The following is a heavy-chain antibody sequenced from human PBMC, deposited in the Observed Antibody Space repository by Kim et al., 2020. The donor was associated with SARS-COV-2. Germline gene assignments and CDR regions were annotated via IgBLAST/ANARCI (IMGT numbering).Heavy chain of an antibody. D-gene: IGHD7-27*01. CDR2: IKPSAGST. J-gene: IGHJ4*02. V-gene: IGHV1-46*01. CDR1: GYTFTNHY. CDR3: ARDGSGALEH. Sequence: ASVKVSCKASGYTFTNHYIHWVRQAPGQGLEWLGIIKPSAGSTRSALTFQDRVTMTRDTSTSTVFLELDSLRSEDTAVYFCARDGSGALEHWGQGTLVIVSP.